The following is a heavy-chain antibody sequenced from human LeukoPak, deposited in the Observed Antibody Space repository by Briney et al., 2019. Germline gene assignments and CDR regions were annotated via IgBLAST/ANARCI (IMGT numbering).Heavy chain of an antibody. D-gene: IGHD7-27*01. CDR2: IHPKSGDT. CDR1: GYTFTDHY. CDR3: ARDRNWGPDY. V-gene: IGHV1-2*02. Sequence: ASVKVSCKTSGYTFTDHYFHWLRQAPGQGLEWMGWIHPKSGDTNYAERFQGRVSLTRDTSISTAYMGLSSLRSDDTAVYYCARDRNWGPDYWGQGTLVSVSS. J-gene: IGHJ4*02.